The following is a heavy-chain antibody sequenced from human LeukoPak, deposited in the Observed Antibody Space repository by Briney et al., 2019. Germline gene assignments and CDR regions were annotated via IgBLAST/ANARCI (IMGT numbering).Heavy chain of an antibody. D-gene: IGHD3-22*01. V-gene: IGHV3-7*03. J-gene: IGHJ3*02. CDR3: ARTYYYDSSGCDAFDI. CDR2: IKQDGSEK. CDR1: GFTFSSYW. Sequence: PLGSLRLSCAASGFTFSSYWMSWVRQAPGKGLEWVANIKQDGSEKYYVDPVKGRFTISRDNAKNSLYLQMNSLRAEDTAVYYCARTYYYDSSGCDAFDIWGQGTMVTVSS.